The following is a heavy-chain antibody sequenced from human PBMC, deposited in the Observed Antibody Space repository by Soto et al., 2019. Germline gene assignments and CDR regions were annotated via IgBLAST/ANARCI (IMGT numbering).Heavy chain of an antibody. CDR2: INDSGST. D-gene: IGHD3-16*01. J-gene: IGHJ4*02. V-gene: IGHV4-34*01. CDR3: QGGDF. Sequence: SETLSLTCAGSGGSFRGYFWSWIRQSPDKGLEWIGEINDSGSTYYNPSFKSRLTISVDTSNSQISLTLTSVTAAASAVYYCQGGDFWGQGTRVTVS. CDR1: GGSFRGYF.